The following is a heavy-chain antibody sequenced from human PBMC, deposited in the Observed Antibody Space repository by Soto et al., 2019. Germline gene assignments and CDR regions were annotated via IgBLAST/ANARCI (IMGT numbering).Heavy chain of an antibody. CDR1: GFTXXXFG. CDR3: AKGALSRYFDY. Sequence: EVQLLESGGGLVQPGGSLRLSCAASGFTXXXFGMSWVRQAPGKGLEWVSSISDNGKDTFYADSVRGRFTISRDNSKNTLYLQMNSLRADDTAVYYCAKGALSRYFDYWGQGTLVTVSS. V-gene: IGHV3-23*01. J-gene: IGHJ4*02. CDR2: ISDNGKDT. D-gene: IGHD2-21*02.